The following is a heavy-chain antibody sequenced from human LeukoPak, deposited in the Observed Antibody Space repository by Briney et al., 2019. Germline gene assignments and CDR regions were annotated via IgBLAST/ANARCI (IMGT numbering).Heavy chain of an antibody. V-gene: IGHV3-30*02. J-gene: IGHJ3*02. Sequence: PGGSLRLSCAASGFTFSSYGMHWVRQAPGKGLEWVAFIRYDGSNEYYADSVKGRFTISRDNSKNTLYLQMNSLRAEDTAMYYCAKQSFGSGSRDDALDIWGQGTMVTVSS. D-gene: IGHD3-10*01. CDR3: AKQSFGSGSRDDALDI. CDR2: IRYDGSNE. CDR1: GFTFSSYG.